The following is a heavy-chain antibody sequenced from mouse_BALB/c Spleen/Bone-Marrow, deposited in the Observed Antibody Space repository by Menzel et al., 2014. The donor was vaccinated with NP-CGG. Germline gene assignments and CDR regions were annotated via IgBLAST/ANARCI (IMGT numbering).Heavy chain of an antibody. Sequence: VKLQESGTELMKPGASVKISCKATGYTFSSYWIEWVNQRPGHGLEWIGEILPGSGSTNYNEKFKGKATFTADTSSNTAHMQLSSLTSEDSAVYYCARRGHGFAWFAYWGQGTLVTVSA. CDR2: ILPGSGST. CDR1: GYTFSSYW. J-gene: IGHJ3*01. V-gene: IGHV1-9*01. D-gene: IGHD1-2*01. CDR3: ARRGHGFAWFAY.